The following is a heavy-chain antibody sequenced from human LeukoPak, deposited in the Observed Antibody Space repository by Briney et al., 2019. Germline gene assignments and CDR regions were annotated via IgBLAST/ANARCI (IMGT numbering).Heavy chain of an antibody. V-gene: IGHV3-23*01. CDR3: AKEGHSSGWYGAYWYFDL. CDR2: ISGSGGST. J-gene: IGHJ2*01. Sequence: GGSLRLSRAASGFTFSSYAMSWVRQAPGKGLEWVSAISGSGGSTYYADSVKGRFTISRDNSKNTLYLQMNSLRAEDTAVYYCAKEGHSSGWYGAYWYFDLWGRGTLVTVSS. D-gene: IGHD6-19*01. CDR1: GFTFSSYA.